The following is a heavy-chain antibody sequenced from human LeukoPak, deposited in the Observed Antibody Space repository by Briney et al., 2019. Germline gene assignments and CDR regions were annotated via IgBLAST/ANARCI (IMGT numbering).Heavy chain of an antibody. CDR3: ARERDYYDSSGYYYGWDY. J-gene: IGHJ4*02. CDR2: ISSSSSYI. V-gene: IGHV3-21*01. CDR1: GFTFSSYS. D-gene: IGHD3-22*01. Sequence: GGSLRLSCAASGFTFSSYSMNWVRQAPGKGLEWVSSISSSSSYIYYADSVKGPFTISRDNAKNSLYLQMNSLRAEDTAVYYCARERDYYDSSGYYYGWDYWGQGTLVTVSS.